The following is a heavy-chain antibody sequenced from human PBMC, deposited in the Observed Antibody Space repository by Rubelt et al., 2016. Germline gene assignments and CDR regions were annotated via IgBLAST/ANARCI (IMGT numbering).Heavy chain of an antibody. CDR3: ARDQGYCSGGTCYSVFDY. V-gene: IGHV3-30*04. CDR2: IVYDGSKQ. Sequence: GKGLEWVAAIVYDGSKQHYADSVKGRFTISRDNAKNSLYLQMNSLRGEDTAVYYCARDQGYCSGGTCYSVFDYWGQGTLVTVSS. D-gene: IGHD2-15*01. J-gene: IGHJ4*02.